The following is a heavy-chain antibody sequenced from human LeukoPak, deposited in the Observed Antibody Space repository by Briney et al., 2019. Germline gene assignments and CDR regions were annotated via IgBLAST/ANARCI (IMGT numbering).Heavy chain of an antibody. V-gene: IGHV1-3*01. J-gene: IGHJ6*02. CDR3: ASQTLSAGSHYLYYFGVDV. CDR1: GYTFTSYV. D-gene: IGHD2/OR15-2a*01. CDR2: INAATGNT. Sequence: ASVKVSCKASGYTFTSYVIHWVRQAPGERLEWMGWINAATGNTKYSQKTQDRVTITRDTSASTTYMELRGLRSEDTAVYFCASQTLSAGSHYLYYFGVDVWGQGTLVTVSS.